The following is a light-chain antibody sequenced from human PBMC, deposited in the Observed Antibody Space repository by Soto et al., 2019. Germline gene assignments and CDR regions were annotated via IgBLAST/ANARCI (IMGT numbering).Light chain of an antibody. V-gene: IGLV1-51*02. CDR3: GAWDTSLSSGV. CDR2: EDD. J-gene: IGLJ3*02. Sequence: QAVVTQPPSVSAAPGQKVTISCSGSSSNIGNNFVSWYQHLPGTAPKLLIYEDDKRPSGIPDRFSGSKSGTSSTLGITGLQTGDEAVYYCGAWDTSLSSGVFGGGTKLTVL. CDR1: SSNIGNNF.